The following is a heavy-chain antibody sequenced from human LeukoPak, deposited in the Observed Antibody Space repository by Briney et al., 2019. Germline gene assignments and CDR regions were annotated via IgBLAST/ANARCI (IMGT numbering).Heavy chain of an antibody. CDR1: GGSISSGDYY. J-gene: IGHJ5*02. D-gene: IGHD2-15*01. CDR3: ARGQGSPRYNWFDP. Sequence: SQTLSLTCTVSGGSISSGDYYWSWIRQPPGKGLEWIGYIYYSGSTYYNPSLKSRVTISVDTSKNQFSLKLSSVTAADTAVYYCARGQGSPRYNWFDPWGQGTLVTVSS. V-gene: IGHV4-30-4*01. CDR2: IYYSGST.